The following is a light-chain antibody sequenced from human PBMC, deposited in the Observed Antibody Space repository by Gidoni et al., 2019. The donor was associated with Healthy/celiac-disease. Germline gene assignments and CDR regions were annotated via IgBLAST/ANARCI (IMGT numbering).Light chain of an antibody. CDR3: QQRSNWPPRVT. Sequence: DIVLTPSPATLSLSPGERATLPCRASQSVSSYLAWYQQKPGQAPRLLIYDASNRANGIPARLSGSGAGTDYTLTISSREPEDDAVYYCQQRSNWPPRVTFGGGTKVEIK. V-gene: IGKV3-11*01. CDR2: DAS. CDR1: QSVSSY. J-gene: IGKJ4*01.